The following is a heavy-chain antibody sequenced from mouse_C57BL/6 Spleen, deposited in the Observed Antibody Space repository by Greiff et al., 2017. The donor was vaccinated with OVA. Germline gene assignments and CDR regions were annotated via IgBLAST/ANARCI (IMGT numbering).Heavy chain of an antibody. Sequence: EVKLMESGPGLVKPSQSLSLTCSVTGYSITSGYYWNWIRQFPGNKLEWMGYISYDGSNNYNPSLKNRISITRDTSKNQFFLKLNSVTTEDTATYYCAREYYVDWYFDVWGTGTTVTVSS. CDR2: ISYDGSN. D-gene: IGHD1-1*01. J-gene: IGHJ1*03. V-gene: IGHV3-6*01. CDR1: GYSITSGYY. CDR3: AREYYVDWYFDV.